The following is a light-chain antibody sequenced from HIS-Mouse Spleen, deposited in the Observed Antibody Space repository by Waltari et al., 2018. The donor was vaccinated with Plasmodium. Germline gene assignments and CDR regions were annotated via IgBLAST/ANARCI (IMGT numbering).Light chain of an antibody. CDR3: CSYAGSSTFVV. CDR2: EGS. V-gene: IGLV2-23*03. CDR1: SSDVGSYKL. J-gene: IGLJ2*01. Sequence: QSALTQPASVSGSPGQSIPIPCTGTSSDVGSYKLFSWYQQHPGKAPKLMIYEGSKRPSGVSNRFSGSKSGNTASLTISGLQAEDEADYYCCSYAGSSTFVVFGGGTKLTVL.